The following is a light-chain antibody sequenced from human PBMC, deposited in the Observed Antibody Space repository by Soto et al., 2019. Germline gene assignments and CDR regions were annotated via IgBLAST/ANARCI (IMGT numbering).Light chain of an antibody. J-gene: IGKJ1*01. Sequence: IGMTQSPATLSVSTGERATLSCRASQTIYSNVAWYQQRPGQPPRLLIYRASSSATGIPARFSSSGSGTEFTLTINSLQSEDFAVYYCQQYQNLGTFGQGTKVAIK. CDR3: QQYQNLGT. CDR2: RAS. CDR1: QTIYSN. V-gene: IGKV3-15*01.